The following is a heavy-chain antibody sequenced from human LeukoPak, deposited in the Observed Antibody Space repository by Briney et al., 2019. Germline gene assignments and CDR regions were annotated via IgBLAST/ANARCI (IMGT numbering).Heavy chain of an antibody. D-gene: IGHD6-13*01. Sequence: ASVKVSCKASGGTFSSYAISWVRQAPGQGLEWMGGIIPIFGTANYAQKFQGRVTITADESTSTAYMELSSLRSEDTAVYYCARDRVRESSWYYFDYWGQGTLVTVSS. V-gene: IGHV1-69*13. J-gene: IGHJ4*02. CDR1: GGTFSSYA. CDR3: ARDRVRESSWYYFDY. CDR2: IIPIFGTA.